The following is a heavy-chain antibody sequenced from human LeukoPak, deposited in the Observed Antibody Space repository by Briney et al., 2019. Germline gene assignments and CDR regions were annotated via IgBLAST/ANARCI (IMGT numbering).Heavy chain of an antibody. V-gene: IGHV1-2*02. D-gene: IGHD5-12*01. J-gene: IGHJ4*02. CDR3: ARDGLSRGDYDYRGCYFDY. CDR1: GHTFTGYY. CDR2: INPKSGGT. Sequence: ASVKVSCKASGHTFTGYYMHWVRQAPGQGLEWMGWINPKSGGTNYAQKFQSRVTMTRDTSISTAYMELSRLRSDDTAVYYCARDGLSRGDYDYRGCYFDYWGQGTLVTVSS.